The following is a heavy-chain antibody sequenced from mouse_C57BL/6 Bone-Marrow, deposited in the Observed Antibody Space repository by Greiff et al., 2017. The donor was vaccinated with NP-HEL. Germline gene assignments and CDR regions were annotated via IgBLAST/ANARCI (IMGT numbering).Heavy chain of an antibody. CDR1: GYTFTSYW. CDR3: AREKGNYDAMDY. J-gene: IGHJ4*01. V-gene: IGHV1-69*01. Sequence: QVQLQQPGAELVMPGASVKLSCKASGYTFTSYWMHWVKQRPGQGLEWIGEIDPSDSYTKYNQKFKGKSTLTVDKSSSTAYMHLSSLTSEDSAVYYCAREKGNYDAMDYWGQGTSVTVSS. CDR2: IDPSDSYT. D-gene: IGHD2-1*01.